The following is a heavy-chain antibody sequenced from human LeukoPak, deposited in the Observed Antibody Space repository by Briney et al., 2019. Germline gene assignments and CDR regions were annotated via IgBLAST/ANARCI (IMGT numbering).Heavy chain of an antibody. CDR1: GYRFTNYW. D-gene: IGHD3-10*01. J-gene: IGHJ6*03. CDR3: ARHSVTMVRGVIITSSYYYYMDV. V-gene: IGHV5-51*01. Sequence: GESLKISCKGSGYRFTNYWIGWVRQMPGKGLEWMGIIYPGDSDTRYSPSFQGQVTISADKSITTAYLQWSSLKASDTAMYYCARHSVTMVRGVIITSSYYYYMDVWGKGTTVTVSS. CDR2: IYPGDSDT.